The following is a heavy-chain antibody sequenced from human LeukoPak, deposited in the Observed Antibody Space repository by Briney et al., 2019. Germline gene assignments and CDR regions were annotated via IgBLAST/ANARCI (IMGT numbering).Heavy chain of an antibody. J-gene: IGHJ4*02. Sequence: GGSLRLPCAASGFAFSSYSMNWVRQAPGKGLEWVSSISSSSSYIYYADSMKGRFTISRDNAKNSLYLQMNSLRAEDTAVYYCAREGSGGYFSDYWGQGTLVTVSS. CDR1: GFAFSSYS. D-gene: IGHD5-12*01. V-gene: IGHV3-21*01. CDR3: AREGSGGYFSDY. CDR2: ISSSSSYI.